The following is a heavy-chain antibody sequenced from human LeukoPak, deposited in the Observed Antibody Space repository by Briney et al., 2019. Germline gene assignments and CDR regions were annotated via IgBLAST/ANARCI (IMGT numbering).Heavy chain of an antibody. CDR1: GYTFTGYY. J-gene: IGHJ4*02. D-gene: IGHD6-13*01. CDR2: INPNSGGT. V-gene: IGHV1-2*02. CDR3: ARSGIAAAGPSDY. Sequence: GASVKVSCKASGYTFTGYYMHWVRQAPGQGLEWMGWINPNSGGTNYAQKFQGRVTMTRDTSISTAYMELSRLRSDDTAVYYCARSGIAAAGPSDYWGQGTLVTVSS.